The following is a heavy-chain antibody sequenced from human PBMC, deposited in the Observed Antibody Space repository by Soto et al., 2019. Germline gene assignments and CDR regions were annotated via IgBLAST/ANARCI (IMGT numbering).Heavy chain of an antibody. D-gene: IGHD3-22*01. CDR1: GYTFTSYG. V-gene: IGHV1-18*01. Sequence: ASVKVSCKASGYTFTSYGISWVRQAPGQGLEWMGWISAYNGNTNYAQKLQGRVTMTTDTSTSTAYMELRSLRSDDTAVYYCARRRVGYHDSRCMDVWGQGTTVTVSS. CDR2: ISAYNGNT. J-gene: IGHJ6*02. CDR3: ARRRVGYHDSRCMDV.